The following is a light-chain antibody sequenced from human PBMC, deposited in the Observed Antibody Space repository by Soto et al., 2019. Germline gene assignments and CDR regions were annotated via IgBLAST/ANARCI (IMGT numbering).Light chain of an antibody. CDR1: SSDVGGYNY. J-gene: IGLJ2*01. V-gene: IGLV2-14*03. CDR2: DVS. Sequence: QSALTQPASVSGSPGQSITISCTGTSSDVGGYNYVSWYQQHPGKAPKLMIYDVSNRPSGFSNRFSVSKSGNTASLTISGLQAEDEADYYCNSYTSSSTVVFGGGTKVTVL. CDR3: NSYTSSSTVV.